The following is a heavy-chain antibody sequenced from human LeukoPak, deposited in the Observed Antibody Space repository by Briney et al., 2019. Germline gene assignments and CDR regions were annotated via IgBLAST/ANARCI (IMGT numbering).Heavy chain of an antibody. D-gene: IGHD6-19*01. CDR3: ARDAGNSSGWNDFDY. CDR1: GFTFSSYW. V-gene: IGHV3-21*01. J-gene: IGHJ4*02. Sequence: GGSLRLSCATSGFTFSSYWMHWVRQAPGKGLEWVSFLSSSGSHVYYADSVKGRFTISRDNAKNSLYLQMNGLRAEDTAVYYCARDAGNSSGWNDFDYWGQGTLVTVSS. CDR2: LSSSGSHV.